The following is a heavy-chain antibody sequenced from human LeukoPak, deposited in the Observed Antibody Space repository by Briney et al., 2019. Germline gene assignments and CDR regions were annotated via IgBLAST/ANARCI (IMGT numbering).Heavy chain of an antibody. J-gene: IGHJ6*04. CDR1: GYTFSRYS. Sequence: GGSLRLSCAASGYTFSRYSMNWVREAPGKGLEWVSSISISSNYIYYPDSLKGRFTISRDSAKNSLYLQMNSLRAEDTAVYYCAKGVTRQPPDVWGKGTTVTVSS. CDR3: AKGVTRQPPDV. D-gene: IGHD2-21*02. V-gene: IGHV3-21*01. CDR2: ISISSNYI.